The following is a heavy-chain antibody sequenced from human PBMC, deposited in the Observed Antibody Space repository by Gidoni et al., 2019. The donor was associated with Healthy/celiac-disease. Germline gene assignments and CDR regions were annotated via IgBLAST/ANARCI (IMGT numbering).Heavy chain of an antibody. J-gene: IGHJ6*02. CDR1: GYTFTSYY. CDR2: INPSGGST. Sequence: QVQLVQSGAEVKKPGASVKVSCKASGYTFTSYYMHWVRQAPGQGLEWMGIINPSGGSTSYAQKFQGRVTMTRDTSTSTVYMELSSLRSEDTAVYYCARDHYQPSLLYYGMDVWGQGTTVTVSS. V-gene: IGHV1-46*03. D-gene: IGHD2-2*01. CDR3: ARDHYQPSLLYYGMDV.